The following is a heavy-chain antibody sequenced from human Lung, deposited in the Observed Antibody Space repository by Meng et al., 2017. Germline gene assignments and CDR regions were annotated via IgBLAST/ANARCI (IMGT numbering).Heavy chain of an antibody. CDR1: GGSFNDYY. J-gene: IGHJ4*02. Sequence: QVPLQQWGAGLLNSSETLVLTCVVSGGSFNDYYWSWIRQPPGRGLEWIGEINHSGSTNYNPSLESRATISVDTSQNNLSLKLSSVAAADSAVYYCARGPTTMAHDFDYWGQGTLVTVSS. D-gene: IGHD4-11*01. CDR2: INHSGST. CDR3: ARGPTTMAHDFDY. V-gene: IGHV4-34*01.